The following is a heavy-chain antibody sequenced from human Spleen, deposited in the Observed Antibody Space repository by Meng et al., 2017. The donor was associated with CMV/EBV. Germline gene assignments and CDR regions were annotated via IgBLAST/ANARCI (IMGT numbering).Heavy chain of an antibody. J-gene: IGHJ4*02. CDR1: GGSISSSSYY. V-gene: IGHV3-15*01. Sequence: QPQESGPGLVKPSATLSLTGTVSGGSISSSSYYWGWIRQPPGKGLEWIGSIKSKTDGGTTDYAAPVKGRFTISRDDSKNTLYLQMNSLKTEDTAVYYCTTDLLVVPAAMDYWGQGTLVTVSS. CDR3: TTDLLVVPAAMDY. CDR2: IKSKTDGGTT. D-gene: IGHD2-2*01.